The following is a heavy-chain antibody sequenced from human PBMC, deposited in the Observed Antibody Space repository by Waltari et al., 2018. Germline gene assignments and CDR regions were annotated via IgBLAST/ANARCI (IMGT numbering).Heavy chain of an antibody. CDR2: IYPGDSDT. CDR3: ARPRTSYSSRIGYFDY. CDR1: GYSCPSYW. V-gene: IGHV5-51*03. Sequence: EVQLLQSGAEVKKPGESLKVSCKGSGYSCPSYWIGWMRTMPGKGLECMGIIYPGDSDTRYSPSFQGQVTISADKSISTAYLQWSSLKASDTAMYYCARPRTSYSSRIGYFDYWGQGTLVTVSS. J-gene: IGHJ4*02. D-gene: IGHD6-13*01.